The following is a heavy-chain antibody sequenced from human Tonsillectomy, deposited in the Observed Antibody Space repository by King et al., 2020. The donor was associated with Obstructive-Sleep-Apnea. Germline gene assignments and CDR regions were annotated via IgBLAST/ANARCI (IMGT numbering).Heavy chain of an antibody. D-gene: IGHD6-13*01. V-gene: IGHV3-33*01. Sequence: VQLVESGGGVVHPGRSLRLSCAASGFTFRNYGMNWIRQSPGKGLEWVATVWFDGTNTFYADSVKGRFTIARDNGKNMLYLYMSRLRVEDTGFYFCGACGSTSCVKKWFEPWGQGTLVTV. CDR1: GFTFRNYG. J-gene: IGHJ5*02. CDR2: VWFDGTNT. CDR3: GACGSTSCVKKWFEP.